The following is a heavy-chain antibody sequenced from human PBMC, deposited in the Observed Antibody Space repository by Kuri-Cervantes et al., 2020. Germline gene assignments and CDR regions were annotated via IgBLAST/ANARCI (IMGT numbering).Heavy chain of an antibody. CDR2: IYHSGST. CDR3: ARGRKRYYYDSSGYYDY. V-gene: IGHV4-34*01. J-gene: IGHJ4*02. D-gene: IGHD3-22*01. Sequence: SETLSLTCAVYGGSFSAYYWSWIRQPPGKGLEWIGSIYHSGSTNYNPSLKSRVTISVDTSKNQFSLKLSSVTAADTAVYSCARGRKRYYYDSSGYYDYWGQGTLVTVSS. CDR1: GGSFSAYY.